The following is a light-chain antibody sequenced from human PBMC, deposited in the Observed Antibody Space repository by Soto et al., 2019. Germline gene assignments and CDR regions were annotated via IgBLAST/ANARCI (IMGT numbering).Light chain of an antibody. CDR2: DVS. CDR3: SSYTTSNTRPIV. CDR1: SSDVGGYNY. J-gene: IGLJ1*01. V-gene: IGLV2-14*01. Sequence: QSALTQPASVSGSPGQSITISCTGTSSDVGGYNYVSWYQQHPGKAPKFMIYDVSNRPSGVSNRFSGSKSGNTASLTISGLQAEDDAEYYYSSYTTSNTRPIVFGTGTKLTVL.